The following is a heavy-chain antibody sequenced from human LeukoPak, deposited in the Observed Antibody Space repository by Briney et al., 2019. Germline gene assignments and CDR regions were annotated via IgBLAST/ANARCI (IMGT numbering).Heavy chain of an antibody. CDR2: IIPILGIA. Sequence: GASVKVSCKASGGTFSSYAISWVRQAPGQGLGWMGRIIPILGIANYAQKFQGRVTITADKSTSTAYMELSSLRSEDTAVYYCARGAGSDGRDWFDPWGQGTLVTVSS. V-gene: IGHV1-69*04. CDR1: GGTFSSYA. CDR3: ARGAGSDGRDWFDP. D-gene: IGHD5-24*01. J-gene: IGHJ5*02.